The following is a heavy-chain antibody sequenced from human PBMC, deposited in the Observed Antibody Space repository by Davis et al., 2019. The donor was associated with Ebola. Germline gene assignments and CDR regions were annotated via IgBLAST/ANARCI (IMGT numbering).Heavy chain of an antibody. D-gene: IGHD3-3*01. CDR3: ARAHYDFWSYPPDY. V-gene: IGHV3-21*01. Sequence: GESLKISCAASGFPFSSYSMNWLRQAPGKGLEWVSSISSSSSYIYYADSVKGRFTISRDNSKNTLYLQMNSLRAEDTAVYYCARAHYDFWSYPPDYWGQGTLVTVSS. J-gene: IGHJ4*02. CDR1: GFPFSSYS. CDR2: ISSSSSYI.